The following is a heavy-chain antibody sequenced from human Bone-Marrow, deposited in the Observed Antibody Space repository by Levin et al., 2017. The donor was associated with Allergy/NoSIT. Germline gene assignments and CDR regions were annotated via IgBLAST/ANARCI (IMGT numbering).Heavy chain of an antibody. CDR1: GSTLTFSSYG. CDR2: MWSDGNDD. CDR3: AREQTLSNYYGEKYFYYGMDV. J-gene: IGHJ6*02. D-gene: IGHD3-10*01. Sequence: PGGSLRLSCAASGSTLTFSSYGIHWVRQAPGKGLEWVAVMWSDGNDDYYADSVKGRFTISSDNSNNTVFLQMSSLRAEDTAVYYCAREQTLSNYYGEKYFYYGMDVWGQGTTVTVSS. V-gene: IGHV3-33*01.